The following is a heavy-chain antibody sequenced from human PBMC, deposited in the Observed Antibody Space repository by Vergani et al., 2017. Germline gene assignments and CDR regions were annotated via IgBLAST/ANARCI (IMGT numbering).Heavy chain of an antibody. CDR2: IYYSGST. CDR3: ARAPYYDSSGYPNAFDI. CDR1: GGSISSGGYY. J-gene: IGHJ3*02. D-gene: IGHD3-22*01. V-gene: IGHV4-31*03. Sequence: QVQLQESGPGLVKPSQTLSLTCPVSGGSISSGGYYWGCIRQHPGKGLEWIGYIYYSGSTYYNPSLKSRVTISVDTSKNQFSLKLSSVTAADTAVYYCARAPYYDSSGYPNAFDIWGQGTMVTVSS.